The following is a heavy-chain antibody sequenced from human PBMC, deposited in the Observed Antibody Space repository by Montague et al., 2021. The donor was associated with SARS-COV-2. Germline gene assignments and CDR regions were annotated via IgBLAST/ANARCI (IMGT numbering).Heavy chain of an antibody. CDR3: ARMDILTGYYAYGMDV. J-gene: IGHJ6*02. D-gene: IGHD3-9*01. CDR1: GFSLNTSGMC. Sequence: VKPTQTLTLTRTFSGFSLNTSGMCVSWIRQPPGKALEWLALIDWDDDKYYSTSLKTRLTISKDTSKNQVVLTMTNMDPVDTATYYCARMDILTGYYAYGMDVWGQGTTVTVSS. CDR2: IDWDDDK. V-gene: IGHV2-70*01.